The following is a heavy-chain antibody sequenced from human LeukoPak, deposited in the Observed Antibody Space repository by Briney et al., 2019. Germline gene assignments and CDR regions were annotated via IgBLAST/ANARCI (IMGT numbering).Heavy chain of an antibody. Sequence: SETLSLTCTVSGGSISSGDYYWSRIRQPPGKGLEWIGYIYYSGSTYYNPSLKSRVTISVDTSKNQFSLKLSSVTAADTAVYYCARVPYDFWSGYYPKESYNWFDPWGQGTLVTVSS. CDR1: GGSISSGDYY. CDR2: IYYSGST. D-gene: IGHD3-3*01. CDR3: ARVPYDFWSGYYPKESYNWFDP. J-gene: IGHJ5*02. V-gene: IGHV4-30-4*08.